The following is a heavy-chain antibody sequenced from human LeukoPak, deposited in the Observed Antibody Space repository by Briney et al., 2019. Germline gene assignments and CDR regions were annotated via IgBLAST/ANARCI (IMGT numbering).Heavy chain of an antibody. CDR3: AKTTAGYSSGRYPGWPIDY. J-gene: IGHJ4*02. CDR2: IWYEGSNK. V-gene: IGHV3-33*06. D-gene: IGHD6-19*01. Sequence: PGRSLTHSCAGSGFTFSRYGMHWVRQAPGKGREGVAVIWYEGSNKYYADSVKGRFTISRDNSKNPLYLQMNSLRAEDTAVYYCAKTTAGYSSGRYPGWPIDYWGQGPLVTVSS. CDR1: GFTFSRYG.